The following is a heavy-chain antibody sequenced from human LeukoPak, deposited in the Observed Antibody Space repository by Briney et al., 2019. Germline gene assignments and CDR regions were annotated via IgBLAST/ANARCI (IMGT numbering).Heavy chain of an antibody. V-gene: IGHV4-34*01. CDR1: GGSFSGYY. Sequence: SETLSLTCAVYGGSFSGYYWSWIRQPPGKGLEWIGEINHSGSTNYNPPLKSRVTISVDTSKNQFSLKLSSVTAADTAVYYCARGGVPAADYYFDYWGQGTLVTVSS. J-gene: IGHJ4*02. D-gene: IGHD2-2*01. CDR2: INHSGST. CDR3: ARGGVPAADYYFDY.